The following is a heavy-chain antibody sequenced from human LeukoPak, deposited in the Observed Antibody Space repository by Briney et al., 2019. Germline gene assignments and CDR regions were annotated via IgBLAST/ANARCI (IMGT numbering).Heavy chain of an antibody. CDR3: AKSYCDNTSCRQWYFGY. Sequence: SETLSLTCTVSGGSISSSSYYWGWIRQPPGKGLEWIGSVYYTGSTYYNPSLKSRVTISVDTSKNQFSLKLRSVTAADTAMYYCAKSYCDNTSCRQWYFGYWGPGTLVTVSS. CDR1: GGSISSSSYY. CDR2: VYYTGST. V-gene: IGHV4-39*07. D-gene: IGHD2/OR15-2a*01. J-gene: IGHJ4*02.